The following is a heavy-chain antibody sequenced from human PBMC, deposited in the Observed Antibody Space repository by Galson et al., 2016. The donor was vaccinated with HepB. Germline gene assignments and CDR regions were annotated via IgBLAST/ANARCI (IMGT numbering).Heavy chain of an antibody. CDR3: AKESPKNAGGAFDI. D-gene: IGHD1-1*01. Sequence: SLRLSCAASGFTFSNYAMSWVRQAPGKGLEWVSAISGSTGCTYYADSVKGHFTISSDNYKNTLYLQMNSLRAGDTALYYCAKESPKNAGGAFDIWGQGTMVTVSS. J-gene: IGHJ3*02. CDR2: ISGSTGCT. V-gene: IGHV3-23*01. CDR1: GFTFSNYA.